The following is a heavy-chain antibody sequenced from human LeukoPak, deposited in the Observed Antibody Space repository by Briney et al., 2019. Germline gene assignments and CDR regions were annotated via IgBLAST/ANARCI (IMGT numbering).Heavy chain of an antibody. J-gene: IGHJ4*02. Sequence: SGTLSLTCNVSRGSISSGGHYWSWIRQRPGKGLEWMGYTYFTGSTYYNPSLQSRLIISADTSMTQFSLRLRSVTAADTAVYYCARVSFTYGPLDSWGPGILVTVSS. CDR3: ARVSFTYGPLDS. CDR2: TYFTGST. CDR1: RGSISSGGHY. V-gene: IGHV4-31*03. D-gene: IGHD4-17*01.